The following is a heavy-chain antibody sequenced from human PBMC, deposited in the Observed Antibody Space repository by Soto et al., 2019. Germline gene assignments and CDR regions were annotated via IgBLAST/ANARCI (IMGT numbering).Heavy chain of an antibody. CDR1: GFTFSSYA. V-gene: IGHV3-23*01. J-gene: IGHJ4*02. Sequence: EVQLLESGGGLVQPGGSLRLSCAASGFTFSSYAMSWVRQAPGKGLEWVLAISGSGGSTYYADSVKGRFTISRDNSKNTLYLQMNSLRAEDTAVYYCAKDVWMAEGRFDYWGQGTLVTVSS. CDR3: AKDVWMAEGRFDY. CDR2: ISGSGGST. D-gene: IGHD3-16*01.